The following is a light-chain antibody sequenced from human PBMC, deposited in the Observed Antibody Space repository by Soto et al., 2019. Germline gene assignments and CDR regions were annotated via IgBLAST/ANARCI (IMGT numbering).Light chain of an antibody. CDR1: QSVSNY. J-gene: IGKJ1*01. V-gene: IGKV3-20*01. CDR3: QQYDGSPQT. CDR2: VAS. Sequence: EIVLTQSPGTLSLSPGERATLSCRASQSVSNYLAWYQQKPGQAPRLLIYVASSRATGIPDRFSGSGSGTDFTLTISRLEPEDFAVYYCQQYDGSPQTFGQGTKVEIK.